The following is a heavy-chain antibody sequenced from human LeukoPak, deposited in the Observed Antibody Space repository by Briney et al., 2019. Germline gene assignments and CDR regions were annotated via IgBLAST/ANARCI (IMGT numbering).Heavy chain of an antibody. CDR2: MNTNSGNT. J-gene: IGHJ4*02. CDR1: GYTFTSYD. Sequence: GASVKVSCKASGYTFTSYDINWVRQATGQGLEWMGWMNTNSGNTGYAQKFQGRGTITRNTAISTAYMELSSLRSEDTAVYYCARARWSSIHYWGQGTLVTVSS. V-gene: IGHV1-8*01. D-gene: IGHD4-23*01. CDR3: ARARWSSIHY.